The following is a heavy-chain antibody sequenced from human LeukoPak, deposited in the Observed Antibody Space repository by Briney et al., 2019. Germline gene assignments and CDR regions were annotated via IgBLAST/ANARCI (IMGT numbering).Heavy chain of an antibody. CDR3: ARGVRLVH. Sequence: PSETLSLTCAVYGGSFSGYYWSWIRQPPGKGLEWIGEISHSGSTNYNPSLKSRVTISVDTSKNQFSLKLSSVTAADTAVYYCARGVRLVHWGQGTLVTVSS. D-gene: IGHD6-6*01. V-gene: IGHV4-34*01. CDR1: GGSFSGYY. J-gene: IGHJ4*02. CDR2: ISHSGST.